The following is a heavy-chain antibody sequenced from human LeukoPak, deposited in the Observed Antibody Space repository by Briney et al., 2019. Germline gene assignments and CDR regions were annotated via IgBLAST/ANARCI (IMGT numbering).Heavy chain of an antibody. J-gene: IGHJ3*02. CDR2: IKSKADGGTA. CDR3: TTYNDKDAFNI. CDR1: GFTISNIY. Sequence: GGSLRLSCAASGFTISNIYMSWVRQAPGKGLEWVGRIKSKADGGTADYATPVKGRFTISRDDSKNTLYLQMNSLKTGDTAVYYCTTYNDKDAFNIWGQGTMVTVSS. V-gene: IGHV3-15*01. D-gene: IGHD1-1*01.